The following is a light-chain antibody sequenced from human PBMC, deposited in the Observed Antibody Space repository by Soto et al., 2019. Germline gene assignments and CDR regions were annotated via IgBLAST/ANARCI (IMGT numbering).Light chain of an antibody. CDR1: QSVGTT. V-gene: IGKV3-15*01. CDR2: GAT. CDR3: QPYNKWPIT. J-gene: IGKJ5*01. Sequence: ILLTQSPDTLSVSPGERATLSCRASQSVGTTLAWYQQKPGQAPRLLIYGATTGAAGLPARFSGSGSATEFTLTISSLQSEDFAVYYCQPYNKWPITFGQGTRLENK.